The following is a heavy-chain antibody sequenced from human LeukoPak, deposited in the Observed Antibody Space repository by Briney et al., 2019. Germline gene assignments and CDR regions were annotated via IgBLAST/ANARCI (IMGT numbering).Heavy chain of an antibody. D-gene: IGHD3-16*02. Sequence: SETLSLTCTVSGGSMSSYHWNWIRQPPGKRLEWIGDIYYSGSTNYNPSLKSRVTISVDSSNNQFSLDLSSVTAADTAVYYCARGFPDKVWGNSRPTAGYFQHWGQGTLVTVSS. CDR3: ARGFPDKVWGNSRPTAGYFQH. CDR1: GGSMSSYH. J-gene: IGHJ1*01. V-gene: IGHV4-59*01. CDR2: IYYSGST.